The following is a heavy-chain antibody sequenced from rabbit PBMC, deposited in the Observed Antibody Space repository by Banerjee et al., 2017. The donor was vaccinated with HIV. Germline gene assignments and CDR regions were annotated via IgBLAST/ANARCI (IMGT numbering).Heavy chain of an antibody. CDR3: ARDLAGVVGWNLNL. V-gene: IGHV1S43*01. D-gene: IGHD4-1*01. J-gene: IGHJ4*01. CDR1: GFSFSSSDY. CDR2: VYTSSGAT. Sequence: QSLEESGGDLVQPEGSLTLTCTASGFSFSSSDYMCWVRQAPGKGLEWIGCVYTSSGATWYASWVNGRFSISRSTSLNTVDLKMTSLTAADTATYFCARDLAGVVGWNLNLWGPGTLVTVS.